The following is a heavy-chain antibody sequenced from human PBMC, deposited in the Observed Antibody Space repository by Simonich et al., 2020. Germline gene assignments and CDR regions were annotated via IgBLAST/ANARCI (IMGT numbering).Heavy chain of an antibody. Sequence: EVQLVESGGGLVQPVGSLRLSCAASGFTFSSYEMNWVRQAPGKGLVWVSYISSSGSTIYYADSVKGRFTISRDNAKNSLYLQMNSLRAEDTAVYYCARDFRLQLVEIGTYYYYGMDVWGQGTTVTVSS. D-gene: IGHD6-6*01. V-gene: IGHV3-48*03. CDR1: GFTFSSYE. J-gene: IGHJ6*02. CDR2: ISSSGSTI. CDR3: ARDFRLQLVEIGTYYYYGMDV.